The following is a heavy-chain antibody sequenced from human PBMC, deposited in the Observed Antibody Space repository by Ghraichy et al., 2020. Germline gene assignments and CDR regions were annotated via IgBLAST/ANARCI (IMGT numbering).Heavy chain of an antibody. CDR1: GFTFSNYS. CDR3: ARDTYLYDSSGYYYPGGMDV. V-gene: IGHV3-48*02. D-gene: IGHD3-22*01. CDR2: ISSRSRTI. J-gene: IGHJ6*04. Sequence: GGSLRLSCAASGFTFSNYSMNWVRQAPGKGLEWLSYISSRSRTIYEADSVKGRFTISRDNAKNSMYLQLNSLRDEDTAVYYCARDTYLYDSSGYYYPGGMDVWGNGTTVTVS.